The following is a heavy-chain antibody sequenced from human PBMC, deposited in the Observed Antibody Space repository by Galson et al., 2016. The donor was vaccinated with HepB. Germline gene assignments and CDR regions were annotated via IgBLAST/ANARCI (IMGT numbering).Heavy chain of an antibody. J-gene: IGHJ4*02. CDR3: ARDGPRSAMGI. Sequence: PLSLTCNVSGVSVSGGDYYWSWIRQPPGKGLEWIGYIHNSGYTNYSPSLNSRLTISLDTAKNQFSLRLRSVTAADTALYYCARDGPRSAMGIWGLGTLVAVSS. D-gene: IGHD5-18*01. CDR1: GVSVSGGDYY. V-gene: IGHV4-30-4*08. CDR2: IHNSGYT.